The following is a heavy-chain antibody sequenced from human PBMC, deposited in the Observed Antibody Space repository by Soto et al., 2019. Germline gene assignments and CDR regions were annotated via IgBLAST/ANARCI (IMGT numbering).Heavy chain of an antibody. D-gene: IGHD6-6*01. Sequence: XXSLRLSFAASGFTFSSYSMDWVPQAPGKGLEWVSSISSSSSYIYYADSVKGRFTISRDNAKNSLYLQMKSLRAEDTAVYYCARDLRSSSFDYWGQGTLVTVSS. CDR2: ISSSSSYI. V-gene: IGHV3-21*01. J-gene: IGHJ4*02. CDR1: GFTFSSYS. CDR3: ARDLRSSSFDY.